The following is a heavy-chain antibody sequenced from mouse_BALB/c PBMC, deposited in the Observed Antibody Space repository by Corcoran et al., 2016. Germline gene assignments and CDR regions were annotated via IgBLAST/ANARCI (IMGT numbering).Heavy chain of an antibody. CDR1: GYSITSGYY. CDR3: ASYYGNYLAWCAY. D-gene: IGHD2-1*01. V-gene: IGHV3-6*02. J-gene: IGHJ3*01. Sequence: DVQLQESGPGLVKPSQSLSLTCSVTGYSITSGYYWNWIRQFPGNKLEWMGYISYDGSNNYNPSLKNRISITRDTSKNQFFLKLNSVTTEDTATYYCASYYGNYLAWCAYGGQGTLVTVSA. CDR2: ISYDGSN.